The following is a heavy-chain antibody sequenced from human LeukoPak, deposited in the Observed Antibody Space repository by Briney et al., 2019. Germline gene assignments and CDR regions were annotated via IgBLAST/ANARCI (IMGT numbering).Heavy chain of an antibody. V-gene: IGHV1-8*01. D-gene: IGHD6-19*01. CDR3: TRGSSGRRDN. CDR2: MNPNSGNT. CDR1: GYTFTSCD. J-gene: IGHJ4*02. Sequence: SVKVSCKASGYTFTSCDINWVRQATGQGLGWMGWMNPNSGNTGYGQRFQGRITMTRDISIGTAYMELSNVTSEDTAIYYCTRGSSGRRDNWGQGTLVTVSA.